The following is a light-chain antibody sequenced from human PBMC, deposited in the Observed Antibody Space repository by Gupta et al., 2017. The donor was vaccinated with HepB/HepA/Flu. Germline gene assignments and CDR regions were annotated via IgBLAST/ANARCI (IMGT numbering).Light chain of an antibody. J-gene: IGKJ2*03. CDR3: QQYYHLPRS. Sequence: DIQLTQSPASLSASVGDRVTITCQASQDITNSLNWYQQKPGKAPKLLIHDASNLASGAPSRFSGRGSGTEFTFTITSLQPEDIATYFCQQYYHLPRSFGQGTKLEV. CDR1: QDITNS. V-gene: IGKV1-33*01. CDR2: DAS.